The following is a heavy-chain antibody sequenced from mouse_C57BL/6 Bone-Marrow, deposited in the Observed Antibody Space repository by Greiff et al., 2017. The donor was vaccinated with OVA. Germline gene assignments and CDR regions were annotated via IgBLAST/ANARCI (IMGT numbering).Heavy chain of an antibody. V-gene: IGHV5-4*01. CDR3: AREPAQALYYYAMDY. Sequence: EVQLVESGGGLVKPGGSLKLSCAASGFTFSSYAMSWVRQTPEKRLEWVATISDGGSYTYYTDNVKGRFTISRDNAKNNLYLQMSHLKSEDTAMYYCAREPAQALYYYAMDYWGQGTSVTVSS. D-gene: IGHD3-2*02. CDR1: GFTFSSYA. CDR2: ISDGGSYT. J-gene: IGHJ4*01.